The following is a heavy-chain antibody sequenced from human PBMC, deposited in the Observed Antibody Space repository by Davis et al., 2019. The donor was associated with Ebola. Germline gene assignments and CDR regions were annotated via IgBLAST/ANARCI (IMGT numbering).Heavy chain of an antibody. J-gene: IGHJ4*02. CDR2: ISWNSGSI. V-gene: IGHV3-9*01. CDR1: GFTFDDYA. D-gene: IGHD6-19*01. Sequence: PGGSLRLSCAASGFTFDDYAMHWVRQAPGKGLEWVSGISWNSGSIGYADSVKGRFTISRDNAKNSLYLQMNSLRAEDTALYYCAKDGVASWLVGWGQGTLVTVSS. CDR3: AKDGVASWLVG.